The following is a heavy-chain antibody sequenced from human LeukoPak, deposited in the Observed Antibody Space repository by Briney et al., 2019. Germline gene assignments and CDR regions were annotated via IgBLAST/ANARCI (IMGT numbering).Heavy chain of an antibody. V-gene: IGHV6-1*01. CDR2: TYYRSQWYN. Sequence: SQTLSLTCAISGDSVSSNNATWNWIRQSPSRGLEWQGRTYYRSQWYNDYEVSLKGRITINPDTSKNQFSLQLNSVTPEDTAVYFCARDRSGGFYYQYMDVWGKGTTVTVSS. J-gene: IGHJ6*03. CDR3: ARDRSGGFYYQYMDV. D-gene: IGHD3-10*01. CDR1: GDSVSSNNAT.